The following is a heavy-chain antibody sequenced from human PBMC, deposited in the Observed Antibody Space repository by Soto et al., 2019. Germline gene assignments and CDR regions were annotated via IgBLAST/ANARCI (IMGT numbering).Heavy chain of an antibody. V-gene: IGHV3-23*01. J-gene: IGHJ6*02. CDR1: GFTFSSYA. CDR2: ISGSGGST. Sequence: HPGGSLRLSCAASGFTFSSYAMSWVRQAPGKGLEWVSAISGSGGSTYYADSVKGRFTISRDNSKNTLYLQMNSLRAEDTAVYYCAKDSVAGHFGYYGMDVWGQGTTVTVS. CDR3: AKDSVAGHFGYYGMDV. D-gene: IGHD6-19*01.